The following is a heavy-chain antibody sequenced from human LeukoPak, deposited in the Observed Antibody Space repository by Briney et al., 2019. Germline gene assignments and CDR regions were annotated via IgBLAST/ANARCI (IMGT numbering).Heavy chain of an antibody. CDR1: GGSISSYY. J-gene: IGHJ4*02. CDR3: ARVPITFGGVIAYFDY. Sequence: PSETLSLTCTVSGGSISSYYWSWIRQPPGKGLEWIGYIYYSGSTNYNPFLKSRVTISVDTSKNQFSLKLSSVTAADTAVYYCARVPITFGGVIAYFDYWGQGTLVTVSS. CDR2: IYYSGST. V-gene: IGHV4-59*08. D-gene: IGHD3-16*02.